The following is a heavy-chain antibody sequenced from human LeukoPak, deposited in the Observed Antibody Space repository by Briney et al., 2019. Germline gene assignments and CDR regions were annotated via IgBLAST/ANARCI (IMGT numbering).Heavy chain of an antibody. CDR3: ARGWGYCSGGDCYFTYFDS. J-gene: IGHJ4*02. D-gene: IGHD2-15*01. CDR1: GASISSYY. CDR2: VFYTGRT. V-gene: IGHV4-59*01. Sequence: SETLFLTCTVSGASISSYYWTWIRQSPGKGPEYIGNVFYTGRTNYNPSLKSRVTVSLDTSKNQFSLRLNSVTAADTAVYYCARGWGYCSGGDCYFTYFDSWGQGSLVIVSS.